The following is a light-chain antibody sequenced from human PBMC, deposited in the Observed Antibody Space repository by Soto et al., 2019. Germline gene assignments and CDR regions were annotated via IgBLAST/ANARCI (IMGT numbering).Light chain of an antibody. J-gene: IGKJ5*01. Sequence: IVLTQSPATLSLSPGERATLSCRTSQSVSSSYLAWWQQKPGQAPRLLIYDASNRATGIPARFSGSGSGTDFTLTISSLEPEDFAVYYCQQRNNWPSFGQGTRLEIK. CDR3: QQRNNWPS. CDR1: QSVSSSY. CDR2: DAS. V-gene: IGKV3-11*01.